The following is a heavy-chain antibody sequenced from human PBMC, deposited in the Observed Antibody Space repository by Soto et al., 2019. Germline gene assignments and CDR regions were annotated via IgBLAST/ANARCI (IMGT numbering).Heavy chain of an antibody. D-gene: IGHD3-22*01. Sequence: WGSLRLSCAASGFTFSSYAMSWCRQVPGKGLEWVSVISGSGGSTDYADSVKGRFTISRDNSKNTLYLQMNSLRAEDTALYYCAKHRYYDSSGYNNWFDPWGQGTLVTVSS. CDR2: ISGSGGST. J-gene: IGHJ5*02. V-gene: IGHV3-23*01. CDR3: AKHRYYDSSGYNNWFDP. CDR1: GFTFSSYA.